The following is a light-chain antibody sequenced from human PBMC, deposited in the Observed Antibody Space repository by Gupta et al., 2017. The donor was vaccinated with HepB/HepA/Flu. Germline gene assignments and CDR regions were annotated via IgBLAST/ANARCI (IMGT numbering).Light chain of an antibody. J-gene: IGKJ2*01. Sequence: DVVLTQSPLSLPVTLGQPASISCTSSRSLVSTDGNTYFDWFHQGPGQSPRRLIYKVSKRDSGVPDRFSGSGSGTDFTLKISRVEAEDLGVYYCMQDIWWPHTFGQGTKLEIK. CDR2: KVS. V-gene: IGKV2-30*01. CDR3: MQDIWWPHT. CDR1: RSLVSTDGNTY.